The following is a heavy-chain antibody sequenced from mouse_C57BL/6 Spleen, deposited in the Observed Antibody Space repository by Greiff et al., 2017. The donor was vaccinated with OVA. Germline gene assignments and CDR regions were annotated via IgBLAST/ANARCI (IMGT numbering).Heavy chain of an antibody. CDR1: GYTFTSYW. Sequence: QVQLQQPGAELVKPGASVKLSCKASGYTFTSYWMHWVKQRPGRGLEWIGRIDPNSGGTKYNEKFKSKATLTVDTPSSTAYMQLSSLTYEDSAVYYCARDGDYEEGAMDYWGQGTSVTVSS. V-gene: IGHV1-72*01. CDR3: ARDGDYEEGAMDY. D-gene: IGHD2-13*01. CDR2: IDPNSGGT. J-gene: IGHJ4*01.